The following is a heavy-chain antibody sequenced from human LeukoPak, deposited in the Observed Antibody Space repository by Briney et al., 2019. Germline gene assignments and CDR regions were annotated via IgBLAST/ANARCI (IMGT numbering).Heavy chain of an antibody. V-gene: IGHV4-31*03. CDR3: AKDVHGDKDY. D-gene: IGHD4-17*01. CDR1: GGSISSGGSR. J-gene: IGHJ4*02. CDR2: IYYSGST. Sequence: PSQTLSLTCNVSGGSISSGGSRWSWIRQHPGKGLEWIGYIYYSGSTYYNPSLESRLTMSVDTSKNQFSLHLTSVTAADTAVYYCAKDVHGDKDYWGQGTLVTVSS.